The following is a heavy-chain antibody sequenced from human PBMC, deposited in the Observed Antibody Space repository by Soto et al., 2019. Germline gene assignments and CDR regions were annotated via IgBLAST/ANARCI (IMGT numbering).Heavy chain of an antibody. CDR3: ARDSDYDFWSGYYIWFDP. CDR1: GGSISSYY. D-gene: IGHD3-3*01. CDR2: IYTSGST. V-gene: IGHV4-4*07. J-gene: IGHJ5*02. Sequence: SETLSLTCTVSGGSISSYYWSWIRQPAGKGLEWIGRIYTSGSTNYNPSLKSRVTMSVDTSKNQFSLKLSSVTAADTAVYYCARDSDYDFWSGYYIWFDPWGQGTLVTVSS.